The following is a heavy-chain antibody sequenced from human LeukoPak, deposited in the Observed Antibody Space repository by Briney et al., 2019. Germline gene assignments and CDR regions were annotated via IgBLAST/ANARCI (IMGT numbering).Heavy chain of an antibody. D-gene: IGHD2-15*01. V-gene: IGHV4-34*01. Sequence: SETLSLTCAVYGGSFSGYYWSWIRQPPGKGLEWIGEINHSGSTNYNPSLKSRVTISVDTSKNQFSLKLSSVTAADTAVYYCASMRGYCSGGSCYSPDALDIWGQGTMVTVSS. CDR2: INHSGST. CDR1: GGSFSGYY. J-gene: IGHJ3*02. CDR3: ASMRGYCSGGSCYSPDALDI.